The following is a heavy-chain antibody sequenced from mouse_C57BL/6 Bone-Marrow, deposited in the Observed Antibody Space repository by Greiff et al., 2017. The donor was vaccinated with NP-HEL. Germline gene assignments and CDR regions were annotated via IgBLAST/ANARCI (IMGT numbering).Heavy chain of an antibody. V-gene: IGHV5-2*01. CDR2: INSVGGST. D-gene: IGHD2-1*01. J-gene: IGHJ2*01. CDR3: ARRGLYGNYPYYFDY. Sequence: EVHLVESGGGLVQPGESLTLSCESNEYEFPSHDMSWVRKTPDKRLELVAAINSVGGSTYYPDTMERRFIISRDNTKKTLYLQMSSLRSEDTALYYCARRGLYGNYPYYFDYWGKGTTLTVSS. CDR1: EYEFPSHD.